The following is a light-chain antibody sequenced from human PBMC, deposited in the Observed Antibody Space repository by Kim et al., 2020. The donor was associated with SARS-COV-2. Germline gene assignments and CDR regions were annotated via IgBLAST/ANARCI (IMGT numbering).Light chain of an antibody. CDR2: KDS. V-gene: IGLV3-1*01. J-gene: IGLJ3*02. Sequence: SVAPGQNARIPWPGKKMGEKYACWYQQKPGQAPVLVIYKDSKRPSGIPERFSGSNSGNTATLTISGTQAMDEADYYCQAWDSSTWVFGGGTQLTVL. CDR1: KMGEKY. CDR3: QAWDSSTWV.